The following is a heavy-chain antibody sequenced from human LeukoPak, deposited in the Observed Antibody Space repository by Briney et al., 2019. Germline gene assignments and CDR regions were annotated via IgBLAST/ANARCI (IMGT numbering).Heavy chain of an antibody. CDR1: GFTFSSFE. V-gene: IGHV3-48*03. J-gene: IGHJ4*02. CDR3: ARDHSITTLYFDY. CDR2: ISSSGSSI. D-gene: IGHD3-22*01. Sequence: QPGGSLRLSCAASGFTFSSFEINWVRQAPGKWLEWISYISSSGSSIYYADSVEGRFTISRDKAKNSLYLQMNSLRAEDTAVYYCARDHSITTLYFDYWGQGTLVTVSS.